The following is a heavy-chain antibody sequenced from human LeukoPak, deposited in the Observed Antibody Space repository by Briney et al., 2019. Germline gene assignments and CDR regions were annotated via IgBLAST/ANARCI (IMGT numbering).Heavy chain of an antibody. J-gene: IGHJ6*02. CDR1: GFTFSSYG. CDR2: ISYDGSNK. CDR3: AKGLDYDFWSGYLYYYYGMDV. D-gene: IGHD3-3*01. V-gene: IGHV3-30*18. Sequence: PGGSLRLSCAASGFTFSSYGMHWVRQAPGKGLEGVAVISYDGSNKYYADSVKGRFTISRDNSKNTLYLQMNSLRAEDTAVYYCAKGLDYDFWSGYLYYYYGMDVWGQGTTVTVS.